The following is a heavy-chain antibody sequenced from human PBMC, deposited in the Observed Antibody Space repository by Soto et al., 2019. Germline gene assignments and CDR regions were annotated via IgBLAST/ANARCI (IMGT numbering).Heavy chain of an antibody. V-gene: IGHV3-30*18. J-gene: IGHJ4*02. CDR2: ISYDGSNK. CDR1: GFTFSSYG. D-gene: IGHD6-19*01. CDR3: AKGGTWLVQDYFDY. Sequence: QVQLVESWGGVVQPGRSLRLSCAASGFTFSSYGIHWVRQAAGKGLEWVAVISYDGSNKYYADSVKGRFTISRDNSKNTLYLQMNSLRAEDTAVYYCAKGGTWLVQDYFDYWGQGTLVTVSS.